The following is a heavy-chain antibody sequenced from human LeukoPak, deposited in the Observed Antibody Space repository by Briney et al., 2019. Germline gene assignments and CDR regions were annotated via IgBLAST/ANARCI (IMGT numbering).Heavy chain of an antibody. CDR3: ASTERCSTTCPLDY. J-gene: IGHJ4*02. CDR1: GGSFRGYY. D-gene: IGHD2-2*01. Sequence: SETLSLTCAVYGGSFRGYYWSWIRQPPGKGLEWIGEIDHSGSTNYNPSLKSRVTISLDTSMKKFSLKLNSVTAADTAVYYCASTERCSTTCPLDYWGQGTLVTVSS. V-gene: IGHV4-34*01. CDR2: IDHSGST.